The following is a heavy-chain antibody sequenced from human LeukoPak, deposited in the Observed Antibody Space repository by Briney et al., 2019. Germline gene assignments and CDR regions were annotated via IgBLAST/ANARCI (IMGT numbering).Heavy chain of an antibody. CDR2: IYYSGST. D-gene: IGHD2-2*01. CDR1: GGSISSSSYY. CDR3: AKDRATVVVPAAMDVTDY. J-gene: IGHJ4*02. V-gene: IGHV4-39*02. Sequence: SETLSLTCTVSGGSISSSSYYWGWIRQPPGKGLEWIGSIYYSGSTYYNPSLKSRVTISVDTSKNQFSLKLSSVTAADTAVYYCAKDRATVVVPAAMDVTDYWGQGTLVTVSS.